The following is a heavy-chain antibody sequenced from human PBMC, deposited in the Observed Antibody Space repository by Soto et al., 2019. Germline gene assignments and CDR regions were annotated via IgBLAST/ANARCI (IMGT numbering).Heavy chain of an antibody. J-gene: IGHJ5*02. D-gene: IGHD3-3*01. CDR3: AHTRPPDFLERRNRPFDP. CDR2: IYWDDDK. Sequence: QITLKESGPTLVKPTQTLTLTCTFSGFSLSTSGVGVGWIRQPPGKALVLLALIYWDDDKRYSPSLKSRLTITKVTSKTQVVLTMTNMEPVDTATYYCAHTRPPDFLERRNRPFDPWGQGTLVTVSS. CDR1: GFSLSTSGVG. V-gene: IGHV2-5*02.